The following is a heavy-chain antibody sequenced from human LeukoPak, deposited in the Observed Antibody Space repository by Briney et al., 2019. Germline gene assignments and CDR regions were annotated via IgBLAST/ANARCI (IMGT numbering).Heavy chain of an antibody. J-gene: IGHJ3*02. V-gene: IGHV4-4*02. CDR2: IYHSGST. CDR1: GGSISSSNW. Sequence: SGTLSLTCAVSGGSISSSNWWSWVRQPPGKGLEWIGEIYHSGSTNYNPSLKSRVTISVDKSKNQFSLKLSSLTAADTAVYYCARAGDRIPPVAFDIWGQGTMVTVSS. D-gene: IGHD2-2*02. CDR3: ARAGDRIPPVAFDI.